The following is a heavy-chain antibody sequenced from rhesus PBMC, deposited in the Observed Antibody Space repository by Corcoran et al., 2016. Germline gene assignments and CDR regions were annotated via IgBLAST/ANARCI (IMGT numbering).Heavy chain of an antibody. D-gene: IGHD6-31*01. Sequence: QVQLQESGPGLVKPSETLSLTCAVSCCSFSCYWWCWLRQSPGQGLGWIGEINGNRGRTNYNTSLKSRVTISKDASKNQFSLKLSSVTAADTAVYYWARGGQRLVYGLESWGQGVVVTVSS. CDR2: INGNRGRT. CDR3: ARGGQRLVYGLES. V-gene: IGHV4-80*01. J-gene: IGHJ6*01. CDR1: CCSFSCYW.